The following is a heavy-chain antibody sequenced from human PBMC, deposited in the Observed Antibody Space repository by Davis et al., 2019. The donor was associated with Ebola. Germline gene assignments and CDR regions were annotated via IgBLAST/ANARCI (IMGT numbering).Heavy chain of an antibody. V-gene: IGHV5-51*01. D-gene: IGHD1-20*01. J-gene: IGHJ3*02. CDR3: ASLRRTITGMDDAFDI. CDR2: IYPGDSDT. CDR1: GYSFTSYW. Sequence: GESLKTSRTCSGYSFTSYWIGWVRQMPGQGLEWMGIIYPGDSDTRYSPSFRGQVTISADKSITTAFLQWSSLKASDTATYYCASLRRTITGMDDAFDIWGQGTMVTVSS.